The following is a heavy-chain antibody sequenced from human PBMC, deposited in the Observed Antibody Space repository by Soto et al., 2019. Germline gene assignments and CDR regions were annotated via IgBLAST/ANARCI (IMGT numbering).Heavy chain of an antibody. CDR3: ARKRVMRGFDP. CDR2: MNTNSGNA. V-gene: IGHV1-8*01. J-gene: IGHJ5*02. Sequence: QVQLVQSGAEVKKPGASVKVSCKASGYTFTSYDINWVRQATGQGLEWMGWMNTNSGNAGYAQRFQGRVAMSRNTSITAAYLERSSLRSEDTAVYYCARKRVMRGFDPWGEGTLVTVSS. D-gene: IGHD2-21*01. CDR1: GYTFTSYD.